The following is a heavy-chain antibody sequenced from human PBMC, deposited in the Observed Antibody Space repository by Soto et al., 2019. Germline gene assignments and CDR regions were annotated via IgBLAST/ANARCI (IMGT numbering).Heavy chain of an antibody. CDR2: MNPNSGNT. D-gene: IGHD4-17*01. Sequence: ASVKVSCKASGYTFTSYDINWVRQATGQGLEWMGWMNPNSGNTGYAQKFQGRVTMTRNTSISTAYMELSSLRSEDTAVYYCARYATTVTTSEYWGQGTLVTVSS. CDR3: ARYATTVTTSEY. CDR1: GYTFTSYD. V-gene: IGHV1-8*01. J-gene: IGHJ4*02.